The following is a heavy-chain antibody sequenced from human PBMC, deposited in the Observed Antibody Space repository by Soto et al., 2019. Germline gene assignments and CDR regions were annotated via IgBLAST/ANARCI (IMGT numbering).Heavy chain of an antibody. CDR1: GGSNISSNIY. CDR2: VEYGGST. CDR3: ARHVRGAVTMNWFDP. J-gene: IGHJ5*02. V-gene: IGHV4-39*01. Sequence: SENLSLTCTVSGGSNISSNIYWCWIRQPPGKRLEWIGSVEYGGSTYDNPSLTSRVTLSADTSKNQFSLKLTSVTAADTAIYYCARHVRGAVTMNWFDPWGHGTLVTVS. D-gene: IGHD3-10*02.